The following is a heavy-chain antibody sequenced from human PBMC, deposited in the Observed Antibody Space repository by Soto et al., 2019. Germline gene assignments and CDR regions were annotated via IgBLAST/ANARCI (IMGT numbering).Heavy chain of an antibody. D-gene: IGHD3-10*01. CDR1: GGSISSSSYY. CDR3: ARRGDNYYGSGSYYTDYYYYGMDV. Sequence: SETLSLTCTVSGGSISSSSYYWGWIRQPPGKGLEWIGSIYYSGSTYYNPSLKSRVTISVDTSKNQFSLKLSSVTAADTAVYYCARRGDNYYGSGSYYTDYYYYGMDVWGQGTTVTVYS. CDR2: IYYSGST. J-gene: IGHJ6*02. V-gene: IGHV4-39*01.